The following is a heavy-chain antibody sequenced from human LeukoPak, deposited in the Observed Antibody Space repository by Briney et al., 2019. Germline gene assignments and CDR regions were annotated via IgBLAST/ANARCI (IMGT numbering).Heavy chain of an antibody. CDR1: GFTFSSYG. CDR3: AKDPGPGYDYVWGSYRPLYYYYYYMDV. D-gene: IGHD3-16*02. Sequence: PGGSLRLSCAASGFTFSSYGMSWVRQAPGKGLEWVSAISGSGGSTYYADSVKGRFTISRDNSKNTLYLQMNSLRAEDTAVYYCAKDPGPGYDYVWGSYRPLYYYYYYMDVWGKGTTVTISS. J-gene: IGHJ6*03. CDR2: ISGSGGST. V-gene: IGHV3-23*01.